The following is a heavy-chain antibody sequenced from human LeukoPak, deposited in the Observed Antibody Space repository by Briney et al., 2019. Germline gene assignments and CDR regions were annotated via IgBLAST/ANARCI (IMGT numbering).Heavy chain of an antibody. J-gene: IGHJ4*02. V-gene: IGHV4-39*01. Sequence: SETLSLTCAVSGGSVSSDSYYWVWVRQPPGTGLEWTGSINYSGTTYYSSSLKSRITLSMDASKNQFSLRLTSVTAADTAVYYCARLGTYSGNLFDNWGQGTLVTVPS. D-gene: IGHD1-26*01. CDR1: GGSVSSDSYY. CDR3: ARLGTYSGNLFDN. CDR2: INYSGTT.